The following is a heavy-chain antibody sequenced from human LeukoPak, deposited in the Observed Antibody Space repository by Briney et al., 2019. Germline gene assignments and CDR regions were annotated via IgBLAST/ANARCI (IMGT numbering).Heavy chain of an antibody. Sequence: GASVKVSCKASGYTSTSYDINWVRQATGQGLEWMGWMNPNSGNTGYAQKFQGRVTMTRNTSISTAYMELSSLRSEDTAVYYCARARIQRDAFDIWGQGTMVTVSS. CDR2: MNPNSGNT. J-gene: IGHJ3*02. D-gene: IGHD2-21*01. CDR1: GYTSTSYD. V-gene: IGHV1-8*01. CDR3: ARARIQRDAFDI.